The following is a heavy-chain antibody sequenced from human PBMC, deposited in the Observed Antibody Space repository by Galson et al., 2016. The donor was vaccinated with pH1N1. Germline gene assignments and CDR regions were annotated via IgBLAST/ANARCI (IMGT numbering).Heavy chain of an antibody. CDR2: INLDDSKK. CDR1: GFTFSDYW. V-gene: IGHV3-7*05. CDR3: ASKLYGDPNY. D-gene: IGHD4-17*01. Sequence: SLRLSCAASGFTFSDYWMSWVRQAPGKGLEWVANINLDDSKKNYVASVRGRFTISRDNAKNSLFLQMNSLRVEDTAVYYCASKLYGDPNYWGQGTLVIVSS. J-gene: IGHJ4*02.